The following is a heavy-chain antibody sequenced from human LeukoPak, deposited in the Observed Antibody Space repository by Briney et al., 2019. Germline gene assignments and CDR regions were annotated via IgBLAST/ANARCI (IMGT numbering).Heavy chain of an antibody. V-gene: IGHV4-59*01. CDR3: ARRNFYGSGRHFDF. Sequence: SETLSLTCTVSGGSISSYYWSWIRQPPGKGLEWIGYIYYSGSTNYNPSLKSRVTISVDTSKNQFSLNLSSVTAADTAVYYCARRNFYGSGRHFDFWGQGTLVTVSS. CDR1: GGSISSYY. J-gene: IGHJ4*02. CDR2: IYYSGST. D-gene: IGHD3-10*01.